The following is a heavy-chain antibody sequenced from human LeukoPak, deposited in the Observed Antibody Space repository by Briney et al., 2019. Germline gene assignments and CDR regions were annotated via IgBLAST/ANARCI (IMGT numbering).Heavy chain of an antibody. CDR2: IYSGGTT. CDR3: AHKLGRYYGMDV. V-gene: IGHV3-66*01. J-gene: IGHJ6*02. Sequence: GGSLRLSCAASGFTVSSNYMSWVRQAPGKGLEWVSVIYSGGTTYYADSVSGRFTASRDNSKNTLYLQMNSLRVEDTAVYYRAHKLGRYYGMDVWGQGTTVTVSS. CDR1: GFTVSSNY.